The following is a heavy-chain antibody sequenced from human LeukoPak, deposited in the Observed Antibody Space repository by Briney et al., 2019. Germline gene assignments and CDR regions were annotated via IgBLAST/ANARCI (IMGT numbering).Heavy chain of an antibody. CDR2: IDRGGST. CDR3: ASRDRGYYYDMDV. CDR1: GFTVSSNY. D-gene: IGHD5-24*01. Sequence: GGSLRLSCAASGFTVSSNYMSWVRQAPGKGLEWVSIIDRGGSTYYADSVKGRFTISRDNSKSTLYLQMNSLRGEDTAVYYCASRDRGYYYDMDVWGQGTTVTVSS. J-gene: IGHJ6*02. V-gene: IGHV3-53*01.